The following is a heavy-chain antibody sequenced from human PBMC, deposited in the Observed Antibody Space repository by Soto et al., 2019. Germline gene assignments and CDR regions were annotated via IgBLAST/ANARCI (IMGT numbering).Heavy chain of an antibody. CDR2: INAGNGNT. V-gene: IGHV1-3*01. CDR3: ARGGSDNDFYYYYYMDV. D-gene: IGHD3-3*01. J-gene: IGHJ6*03. Sequence: ASVKVSCKASGYTFTSYAMHWVRQAPGQRLEWMGWINAGNGNTKCSQKFQGRVIITRDTSASTAYMELSSLRSEDTAVYYCARGGSDNDFYYYYYMDVWGKGTTVTVSS. CDR1: GYTFTSYA.